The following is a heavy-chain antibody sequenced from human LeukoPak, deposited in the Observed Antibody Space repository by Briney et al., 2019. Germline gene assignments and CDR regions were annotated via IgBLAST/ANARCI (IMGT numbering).Heavy chain of an antibody. CDR3: AKLCRGSDY. CDR1: GFIFSDYA. D-gene: IGHD3-10*01. Sequence: PGGSLRLSCAASGFIFSDYAMTWVRQAPGKGREWVSSISGSGGATYYADSVKGRFTISRDNSKNALYLQVNSLRAEDTAIYYCAKLCRGSDYWGQGTLVTVSS. CDR2: ISGSGGAT. V-gene: IGHV3-23*01. J-gene: IGHJ4*02.